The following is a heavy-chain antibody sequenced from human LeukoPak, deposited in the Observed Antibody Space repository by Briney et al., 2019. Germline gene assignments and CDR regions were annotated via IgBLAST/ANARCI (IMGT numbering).Heavy chain of an antibody. V-gene: IGHV3-64D*06. J-gene: IGHJ3*02. CDR3: VKESGFMVAPNSAFDI. CDR1: GFTFNSYP. D-gene: IGHD4/OR15-4a*01. CDR2: ISRNGGST. Sequence: GGSLRLSCSASGFTFNSYPVHWVRQAPGKGLEYVSGISRNGGSTYYADSVKGRFTISRDNSKNTLYLQMSSLRAEDTAVYYCVKESGFMVAPNSAFDIWGQGTMVTVSS.